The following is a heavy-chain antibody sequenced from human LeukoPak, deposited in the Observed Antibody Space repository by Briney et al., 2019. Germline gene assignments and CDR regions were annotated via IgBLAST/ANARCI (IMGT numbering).Heavy chain of an antibody. Sequence: ASVKVSCKASGYTFTGYYMHWVRQAPGQGLEWMGWINPNSGGTNYAQKFQGRVTMTRDTSISTAYMELSRLRSDDTAVYYCAGPSIAAAGTYYYYMDVWGKGTTVTVSS. CDR2: INPNSGGT. D-gene: IGHD6-13*01. J-gene: IGHJ6*03. CDR3: AGPSIAAAGTYYYYMDV. V-gene: IGHV1-2*02. CDR1: GYTFTGYY.